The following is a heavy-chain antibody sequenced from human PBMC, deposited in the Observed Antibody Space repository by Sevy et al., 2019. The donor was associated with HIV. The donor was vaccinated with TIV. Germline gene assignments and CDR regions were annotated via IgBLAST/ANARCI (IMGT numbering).Heavy chain of an antibody. D-gene: IGHD3-22*01. CDR3: XXXXXXXDSSGYYR. J-gene: IGHJ4*02. CDR2: IYYSGST. Sequence: SETLSLTCTVSGGSVSSGSYYWSWIRQPPGKGLEWIGYIYYSGSTNYNPSLKSRVTISVDTSKNQFSLKLSSVTAAXXXXXXXXXXXXXXDSSGYYRWGQGTLVTVSS. CDR1: GGSVSSGSYY. V-gene: IGHV4-61*01.